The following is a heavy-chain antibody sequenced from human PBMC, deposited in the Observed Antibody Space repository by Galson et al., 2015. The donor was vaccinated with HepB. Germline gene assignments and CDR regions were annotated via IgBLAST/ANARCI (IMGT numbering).Heavy chain of an antibody. D-gene: IGHD6-13*01. V-gene: IGHV1-2*02. CDR3: ARLPLPSIAATGKSD. CDR2: INPNSGGT. CDR1: GYTFTGSY. J-gene: IGHJ4*02. Sequence: SVKVSCKASGYTFTGSYMHWVRQAPGQGLEWMGWINPNSGGTIYAQKFQGRVTMTRDTSIATAYMELSRLRSDDTAVYYCARLPLPSIAATGKSDWGQGTLVTVSS.